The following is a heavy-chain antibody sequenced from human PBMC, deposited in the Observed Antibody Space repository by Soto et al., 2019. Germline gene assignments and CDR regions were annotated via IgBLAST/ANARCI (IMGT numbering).Heavy chain of an antibody. V-gene: IGHV3-23*01. D-gene: IGHD3-10*01. Sequence: EVQLLESGGGLVQPGGSLRLSCAASGFTFSSYAMSWVRQAPGKGLEWVSTTSRSGGSTYYADSVKGRFTISRDNSKNTLYLQMNSLRAEDMAVYYCAKDGGYGSGSYYSDDWGQGTLVTVSS. CDR1: GFTFSSYA. CDR3: AKDGGYGSGSYYSDD. CDR2: TSRSGGST. J-gene: IGHJ4*02.